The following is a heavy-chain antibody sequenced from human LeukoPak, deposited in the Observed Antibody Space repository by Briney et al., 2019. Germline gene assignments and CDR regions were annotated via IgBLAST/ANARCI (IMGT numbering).Heavy chain of an antibody. CDR2: IYYSGST. CDR3: ARRIDGMDV. Sequence: SETLSLTCTVSGGSISSYYWSWIRQPPGKGLEWIGYIYYSGSTNYNPSLKSRVTISVDTSKNQFPLKLSSVTAADTAVYYCARRIDGMDVWGQGTTVTVSS. J-gene: IGHJ6*02. CDR1: GGSISSYY. V-gene: IGHV4-59*01.